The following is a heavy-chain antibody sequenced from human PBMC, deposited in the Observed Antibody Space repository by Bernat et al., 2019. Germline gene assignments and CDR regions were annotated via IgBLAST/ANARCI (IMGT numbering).Heavy chain of an antibody. Sequence: QVQLVQSGAEVKKPGASVKVSCKASGYTITGYYMHWVRQAPGQGLEWMGWINPNSGGTNYAQKFQGWVTMTRDTSISTAYMELSRLRSDDTAVYYCARRITMVRGVIIEAFDIWGQGTMVTVSS. CDR3: ARRITMVRGVIIEAFDI. D-gene: IGHD3-10*01. J-gene: IGHJ3*02. CDR1: GYTITGYY. CDR2: INPNSGGT. V-gene: IGHV1-2*04.